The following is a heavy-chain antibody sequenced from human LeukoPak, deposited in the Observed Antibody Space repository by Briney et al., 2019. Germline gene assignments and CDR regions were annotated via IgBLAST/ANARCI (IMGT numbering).Heavy chain of an antibody. J-gene: IGHJ4*02. CDR3: AKDLGAAAGWSGDY. CDR2: ITESGGST. V-gene: IGHV3-23*01. CDR1: RFTFSSYA. Sequence: LSGGSLRLSCAASRFTFSSYAMSWVRQAPGEGVEWVSGITESGGSTYYADSVKGRFTISRDNSKNTLYLQMNSLRAEDTAVYYCAKDLGAAAGWSGDYWGQGTLVTVSS. D-gene: IGHD6-13*01.